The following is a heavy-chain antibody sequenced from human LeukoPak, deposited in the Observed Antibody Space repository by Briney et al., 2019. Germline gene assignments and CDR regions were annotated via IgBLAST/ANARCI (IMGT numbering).Heavy chain of an antibody. Sequence: SGTLSLTCAVSGGSISSSNWWSWVRQPPGKGLEWIGEIYHSGSTNYNPSLKSRVTISVDKSKNQFSLKLSSVTAADTAVYYCARGLGGVRYYYYYYYMDVWGKGTTVTVSS. D-gene: IGHD3-16*01. V-gene: IGHV4-4*02. CDR1: GGSISSSNW. CDR2: IYHSGST. CDR3: ARGLGGVRYYYYYYYMDV. J-gene: IGHJ6*03.